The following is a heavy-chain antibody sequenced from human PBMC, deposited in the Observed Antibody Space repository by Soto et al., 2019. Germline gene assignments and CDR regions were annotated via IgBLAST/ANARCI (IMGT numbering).Heavy chain of an antibody. Sequence: ESGGGLVQPGRSLRLSCAASGFTFSAYNMHWVRQAPGKGLEWLAVISYDGTNKYYGDSVKGRFTISRDNSRNTLFLQMNSLQPEDTAVYYCAKREDTAFDYWGQGTLVTVSS. CDR1: GFTFSAYN. D-gene: IGHD5-18*01. CDR2: ISYDGTNK. J-gene: IGHJ4*02. V-gene: IGHV3-30*18. CDR3: AKREDTAFDY.